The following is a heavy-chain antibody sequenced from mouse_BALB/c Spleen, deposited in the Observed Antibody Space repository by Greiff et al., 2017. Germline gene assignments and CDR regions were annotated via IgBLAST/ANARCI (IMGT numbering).Heavy chain of an antibody. CDR1: GYTFTSYV. Sequence: VQLQQSGPELLKPGASVKMSCKASGYTFTSYVMHWVKQKPGQGLEWIGYINPYNDGTKYNEKFKGKATLTSDKSSSTAYMELSSLTSEDSAVYYCARSYGNYGYYFDYWGQGTTLTVSS. V-gene: IGHV1-14*01. CDR3: ARSYGNYGYYFDY. J-gene: IGHJ2*01. D-gene: IGHD2-10*02. CDR2: INPYNDGT.